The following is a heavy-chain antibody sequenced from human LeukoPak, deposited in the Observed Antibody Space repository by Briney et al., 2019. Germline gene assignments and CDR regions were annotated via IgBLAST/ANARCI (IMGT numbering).Heavy chain of an antibody. CDR3: ARQGYCSSTSCPQGWFDP. CDR2: IYHSGST. J-gene: IGHJ5*02. D-gene: IGHD2-2*01. Sequence: SETLSLTCAVYGGSFSGYYWGWIRQPPGKGLEWIGSIYHSGSTYYNPSLKSRVTISVDTSKNQFSLKLSSVTAADTAVYYCARQGYCSSTSCPQGWFDPWGQGTLVTVSS. CDR1: GGSFSGYY. V-gene: IGHV4-38-2*01.